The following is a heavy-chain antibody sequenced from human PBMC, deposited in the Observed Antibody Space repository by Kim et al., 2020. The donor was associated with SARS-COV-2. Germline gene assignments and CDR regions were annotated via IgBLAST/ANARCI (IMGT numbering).Heavy chain of an antibody. CDR2: IYYSGST. D-gene: IGHD3-22*01. CDR1: GGSISSSSYY. J-gene: IGHJ4*02. V-gene: IGHV4-39*01. Sequence: SETLSRTCTVSGGSISSSSYYWGWIRQPPGKGLEWIGSIYYSGSTYYNPSLKSRVTISVDTSKNQFSLKLSSVTAADTAVYYCASPHDSSYFDYWGQGTLVTVSS. CDR3: ASPHDSSYFDY.